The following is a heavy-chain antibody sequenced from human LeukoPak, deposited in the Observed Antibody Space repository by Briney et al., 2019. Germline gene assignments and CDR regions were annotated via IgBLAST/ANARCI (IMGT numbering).Heavy chain of an antibody. CDR1: GYTFTGYY. CDR2: INPNSGGT. J-gene: IGHJ5*02. CDR3: ARGPRYGSGGWFDP. V-gene: IGHV1-2*02. Sequence: ASVKVSCKASGYTFTGYYMHWVRQAPGQGLEWMGWINPNSGGTNYAQKFQGRVTMTRDTSISTAYMELSSLRSEDTAVYYCARGPRYGSGGWFDPWGQGTLVTVSS. D-gene: IGHD3-10*01.